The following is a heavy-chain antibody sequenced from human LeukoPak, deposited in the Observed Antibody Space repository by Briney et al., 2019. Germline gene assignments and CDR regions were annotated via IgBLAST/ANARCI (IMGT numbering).Heavy chain of an antibody. D-gene: IGHD3-16*02. Sequence: GGSLRLSCAASGFTFSSYWMHWVRQAPGKGLVWVSRINTDGSSTSYADSVKGRFTISRDNAKNTLYLQMNSLKTEDAAVYYCTTGVGDYVWGSYRYRTRGAFDIWGQGTMVTVSS. CDR1: GFTFSSYW. V-gene: IGHV3-74*01. J-gene: IGHJ3*02. CDR3: TTGVGDYVWGSYRYRTRGAFDI. CDR2: INTDGSST.